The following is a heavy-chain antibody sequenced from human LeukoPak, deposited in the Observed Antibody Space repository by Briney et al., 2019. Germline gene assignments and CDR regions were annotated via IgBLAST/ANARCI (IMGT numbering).Heavy chain of an antibody. CDR1: GLIVSSNY. Sequence: GGSLRLSCAASGLIVSSNYMTWVRQAPRKGLEWVSIIHTNGNTYYAGSVKGRFTISRDNSKNTLYLQMNSLRTEDTAVYYCASSRTAASSNWFDPWGQGTLVTVSS. CDR2: IHTNGNT. D-gene: IGHD6-13*01. J-gene: IGHJ5*02. CDR3: ASSRTAASSNWFDP. V-gene: IGHV3-53*01.